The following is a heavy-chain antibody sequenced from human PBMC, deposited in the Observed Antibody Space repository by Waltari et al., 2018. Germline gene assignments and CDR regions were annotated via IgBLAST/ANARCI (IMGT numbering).Heavy chain of an antibody. CDR3: ASSITIFGVVMGGMDV. CDR1: GGTLSSYA. CDR2: IIPILGIA. J-gene: IGHJ6*02. Sequence: QVQLVQSGAAVKKPGSSVKFSCKASGGTLSSYAISWLRQAPGQGLDWMGRIIPILGIANYAQKFQGRVTITADKSTSTAYMELSSLRSEDTAVYYCASSITIFGVVMGGMDVWGQGTTVTVSS. D-gene: IGHD3-3*01. V-gene: IGHV1-69*04.